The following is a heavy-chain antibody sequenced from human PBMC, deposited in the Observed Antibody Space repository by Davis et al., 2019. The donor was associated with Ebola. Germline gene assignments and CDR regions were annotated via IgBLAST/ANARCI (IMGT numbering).Heavy chain of an antibody. D-gene: IGHD3-3*01. J-gene: IGHJ4*02. V-gene: IGHV4-39*01. CDR2: IYYSGST. Sequence: SETLSLTCTVSGGSISSGGYYWSWIRQHPGKGLEWIGYIYYSGSTYYNPSLKSRVTISVDTSKNQFSLKLSSVTAADTAVYYCARLVDFGVVPLWRCYFDYWGQGTLVTVSS. CDR3: ARLVDFGVVPLWRCYFDY. CDR1: GGSISSGGYY.